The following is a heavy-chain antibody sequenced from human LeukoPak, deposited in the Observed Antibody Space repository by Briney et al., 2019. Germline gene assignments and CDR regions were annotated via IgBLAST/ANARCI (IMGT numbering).Heavy chain of an antibody. D-gene: IGHD2-15*01. J-gene: IGHJ6*02. CDR2: ISYDGSNK. CDR1: GFTFSSYA. Sequence: GRSLRLSCAASGFTFSSYAMHWVRQAPGKGLEWVSGISYDGSNKYYADSVKGRFTISRDNSKNTLYLQMNRLRAEDTAVYYCARVGVVVAATLYYYYYGMDVWGQGTTVTVSS. V-gene: IGHV3-30-3*01. CDR3: ARVGVVVAATLYYYYYGMDV.